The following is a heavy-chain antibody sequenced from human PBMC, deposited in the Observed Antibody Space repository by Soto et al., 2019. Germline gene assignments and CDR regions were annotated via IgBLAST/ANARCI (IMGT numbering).Heavy chain of an antibody. CDR3: ARTYYYDSSGYYGSY. J-gene: IGHJ4*02. CDR1: GGTFSSYA. Sequence: SVKVSCEASGGTFSSYAISWVRQAPGQGLEWMGGIIPIFGTANYAQKFQGRVTITADESTSTAYMELSSLRSEDTAVYYCARTYYYDSSGYYGSYWGQGTLVTVLL. V-gene: IGHV1-69*13. CDR2: IIPIFGTA. D-gene: IGHD3-22*01.